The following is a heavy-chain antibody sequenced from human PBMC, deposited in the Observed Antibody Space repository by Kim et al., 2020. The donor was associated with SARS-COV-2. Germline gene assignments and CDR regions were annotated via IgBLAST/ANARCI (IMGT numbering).Heavy chain of an antibody. CDR1: GYTFTSYD. J-gene: IGHJ4*02. V-gene: IGHV1-8*01. CDR3: ARGHELSGRAAAGCDY. CDR2: MNPNSGNT. D-gene: IGHD6-13*01. Sequence: ASVKVSCKASGYTFTSYDINWVRQATGQGLEWMGWMNPNSGNTGYAQKFQGRVTMTRNTSISTAYMELSSLRSEDTAVYYCARGHELSGRAAAGCDYWGQRTLGTVSS.